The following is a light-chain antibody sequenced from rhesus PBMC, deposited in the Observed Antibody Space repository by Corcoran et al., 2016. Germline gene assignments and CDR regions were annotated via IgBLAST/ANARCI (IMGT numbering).Light chain of an antibody. CDR1: QGISTY. J-gene: IGKJ2*01. CDR2: AAS. V-gene: IGKV1-43*01. CDR3: LQYNSNPYS. Sequence: DIQMTQSPSSLSASAGDTVTITCRASQGISTYLNWYQQKPGKAPKRLIYAASSLESGVPSRFSGSGSGTEFTLTISSLPPEDFATYYWLQYNSNPYSFGQGTKVEIK.